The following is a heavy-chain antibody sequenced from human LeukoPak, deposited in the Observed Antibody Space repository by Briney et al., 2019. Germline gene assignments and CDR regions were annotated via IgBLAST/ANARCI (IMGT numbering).Heavy chain of an antibody. V-gene: IGHV1-24*01. CDR3: ARGHYYGSGSYYNSFDY. CDR2: FDPEDGET. D-gene: IGHD3-10*01. Sequence: ASVKVSCKVSGYTLTELSMHWVRQAPGKGLEWMGGFDPEDGETIYAQKFQGRVAMTEDTSTDTAYMELSSLRSEDTAVYYCARGHYYGSGSYYNSFDYWGQGTLVTVSS. CDR1: GYTLTELS. J-gene: IGHJ4*02.